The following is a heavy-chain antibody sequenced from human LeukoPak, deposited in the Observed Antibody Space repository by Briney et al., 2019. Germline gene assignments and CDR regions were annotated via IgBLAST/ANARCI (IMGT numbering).Heavy chain of an antibody. Sequence: PSETLSLTCTVSGGSISSYYWSWIRQPPGKGLEWIGYIYYSGSTNYNPSLKSRVTISVDTSKNQFSLKLSSVTAADTAVYYCARDLEDYYDRSPGAFDIWAQGTMVTVSS. CDR2: IYYSGST. CDR1: GGSISSYY. V-gene: IGHV4-59*01. D-gene: IGHD3-22*01. J-gene: IGHJ3*02. CDR3: ARDLEDYYDRSPGAFDI.